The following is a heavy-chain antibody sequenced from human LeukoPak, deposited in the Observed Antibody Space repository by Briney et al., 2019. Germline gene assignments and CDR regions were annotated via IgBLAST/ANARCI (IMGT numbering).Heavy chain of an antibody. J-gene: IGHJ3*02. Sequence: ASVKVSCKASGYTFTSYYMHWVRQAPGQGLEWMGIINPSGGSTSYAQKFQGRVTMTRDTSTSTVYMELSSLRSEDTAVYYCATPRTPYDAFDIWGQGTMVTVSS. D-gene: IGHD2-2*01. V-gene: IGHV1-46*01. CDR3: ATPRTPYDAFDI. CDR1: GYTFTSYY. CDR2: INPSGGST.